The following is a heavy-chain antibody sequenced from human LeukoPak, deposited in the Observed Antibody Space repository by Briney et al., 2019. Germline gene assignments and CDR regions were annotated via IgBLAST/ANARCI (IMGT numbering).Heavy chain of an antibody. V-gene: IGHV4-4*09. Sequence: PSETLSLTCTVSGDSISSYYWSWIRQPPGKGLEWIGYIYASGHTSYNPSLESRVTMSIDTSNNQFSLNLRSVTATDTAVYYCARRTYYDTLTGYNYWYFDLWGRGTLVTVSS. CDR3: ARRTYYDTLTGYNYWYFDL. D-gene: IGHD3-9*01. CDR2: IYASGHT. CDR1: GDSISSYY. J-gene: IGHJ2*01.